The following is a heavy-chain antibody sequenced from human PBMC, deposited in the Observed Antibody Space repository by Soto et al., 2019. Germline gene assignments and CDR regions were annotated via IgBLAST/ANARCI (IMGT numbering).Heavy chain of an antibody. Sequence: AASVKVSCKASGYTFTSYGISWVRQAPGQGLEWMGWISAYNGNTNYAQKLQGRVTMTTDTSTSTAYMELRSLRSDDTAVYYCARDHSGYDLYYFDYWGQGTLVTVSS. J-gene: IGHJ4*02. V-gene: IGHV1-18*01. CDR3: ARDHSGYDLYYFDY. CDR2: ISAYNGNT. D-gene: IGHD5-12*01. CDR1: GYTFTSYG.